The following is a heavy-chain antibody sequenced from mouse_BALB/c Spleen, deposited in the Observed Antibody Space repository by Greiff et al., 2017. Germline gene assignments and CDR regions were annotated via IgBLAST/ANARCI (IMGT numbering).Heavy chain of an antibody. V-gene: IGHV1-5*01. CDR1: GYSFTSYW. Sequence: EVQLQQSGTVLARPGASVKMSCKASGYSFTSYWMHWVKQRPGQGLEWIGAIYPGNSDTSYNQKFKGKAKLTAVTSASTAYMELSSLTNEDSAVYYYTRRGLSGNYAWFAYWGQGTLVTVSA. CDR3: TRRGLSGNYAWFAY. CDR2: IYPGNSDT. J-gene: IGHJ3*01. D-gene: IGHD2-1*01.